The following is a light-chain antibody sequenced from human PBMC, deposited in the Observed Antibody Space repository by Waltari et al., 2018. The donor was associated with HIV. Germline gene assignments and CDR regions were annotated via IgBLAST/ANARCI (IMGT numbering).Light chain of an antibody. CDR3: AAWDDSLNDSYV. CDR2: SNN. Sequence: QSVLTQPPSASGTPGQRVTISCSGSSSHIGSNAVTWYQQLPGTAPKLLIYSNNQRPSGVPDRFSGSKSGTSASLAISGLQSDDEADYYCAAWDDSLNDSYVFGPGTKVTVL. J-gene: IGLJ1*01. CDR1: SSHIGSNA. V-gene: IGLV1-44*01.